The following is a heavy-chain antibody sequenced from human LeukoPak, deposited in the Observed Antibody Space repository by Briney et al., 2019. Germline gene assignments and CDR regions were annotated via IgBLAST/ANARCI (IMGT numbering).Heavy chain of an antibody. Sequence: GGSLRLSCAASGFTVSSNYMSWVRQAPGKGLEWVSVIYSGGSTYYADSVKGRFTISRDNSNNTLYLQMNSLRAEDTAVYYCARDRGYCSSTSCYSFDYWGQGTLVTVSS. V-gene: IGHV3-66*01. J-gene: IGHJ4*02. CDR2: IYSGGST. CDR1: GFTVSSNY. D-gene: IGHD2-2*01. CDR3: ARDRGYCSSTSCYSFDY.